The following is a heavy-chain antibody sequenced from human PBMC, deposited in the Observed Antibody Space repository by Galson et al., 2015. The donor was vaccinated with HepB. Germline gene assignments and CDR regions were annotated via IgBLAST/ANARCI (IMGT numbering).Heavy chain of an antibody. J-gene: IGHJ4*02. CDR2: ISSSSSTI. CDR1: GFTFTIYS. D-gene: IGHD6-13*01. V-gene: IGHV3-48*02. Sequence: SLRLSCAASGFTFTIYSMNWVRQAPGKGLEWVSYISSSSSTIYYADSVKGRFTISRDNAKNSLYLQMNSARDEDTALYYCAREYSSPPEFDYWGQGTLVTVSS. CDR3: AREYSSPPEFDY.